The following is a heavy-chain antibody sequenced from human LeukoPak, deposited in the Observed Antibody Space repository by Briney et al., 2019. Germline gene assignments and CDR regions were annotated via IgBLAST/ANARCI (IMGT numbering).Heavy chain of an antibody. V-gene: IGHV4-39*07. J-gene: IGHJ4*02. Sequence: PSETLSLTCTVSGGSISSSSYYWGWIRQPPGKGLEWIGSIYYSGSTYYNPSLKSRVTISTDMSKNQFSLKLTSVTAADTAVYYCAIGTGTTDYWGQGTLVTVSS. CDR2: IYYSGST. CDR3: AIGTGTTDY. D-gene: IGHD1-14*01. CDR1: GGSISSSSYY.